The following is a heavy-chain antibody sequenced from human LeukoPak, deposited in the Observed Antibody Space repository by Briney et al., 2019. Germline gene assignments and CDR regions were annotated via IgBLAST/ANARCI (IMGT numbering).Heavy chain of an antibody. CDR2: ISSSSSTI. D-gene: IGHD3-10*01. CDR1: GFTFSSYS. CDR3: ARDKRGYYGSGTLSDY. Sequence: PGGSLRLSCAASGFTFSSYSMNWVRQAPGKGLEWVSYISSSSSTIYYADSVKGRFTISRDNAKNSLYLQMNSLRAEDTAVYYCARDKRGYYGSGTLSDYWGQGTLVTVSS. V-gene: IGHV3-48*01. J-gene: IGHJ4*02.